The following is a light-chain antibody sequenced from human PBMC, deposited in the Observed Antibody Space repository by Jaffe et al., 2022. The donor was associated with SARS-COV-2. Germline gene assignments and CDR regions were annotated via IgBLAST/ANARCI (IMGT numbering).Light chain of an antibody. CDR3: HQYVTSPLT. J-gene: IGKJ4*01. CDR1: QTVSNNY. Sequence: EIVLTQSPGTLSLSPGERATLSCRASQTVSNNYLAWYQQKLGQAPRLLIYGASIRATGIPDRFSGSGSGTDFTLTITRLEPEDVAVFYCHQYVTSPLTFGGGTRVEIK. CDR2: GAS. V-gene: IGKV3-20*01.